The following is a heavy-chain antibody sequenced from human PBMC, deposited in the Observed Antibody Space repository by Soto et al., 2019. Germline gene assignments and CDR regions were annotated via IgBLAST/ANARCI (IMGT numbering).Heavy chain of an antibody. J-gene: IGHJ4*02. Sequence: LSLTCAVSGGSISSRNWWIWVRQPPGKGLEWIGEIYQTGSTNYNPSLKGRVTMSVDKSSNQFSLKLSSVTAADTAVYYCARDAGASLWYYDYWGQGALVTVSS. CDR1: GGSISSRNW. V-gene: IGHV4-4*02. CDR2: IYQTGST. CDR3: ARDAGASLWYYDY.